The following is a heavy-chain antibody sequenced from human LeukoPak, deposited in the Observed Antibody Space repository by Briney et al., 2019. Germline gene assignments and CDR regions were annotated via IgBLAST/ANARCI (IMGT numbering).Heavy chain of an antibody. J-gene: IGHJ4*02. CDR1: GGSFSGYY. CDR3: AAHGSSWHDY. CDR2: INHSGST. V-gene: IGHV4-34*01. D-gene: IGHD1-26*01. Sequence: SETLSLTCAVYGGSFSGYYWSWIRQPPGKGLEWIGEINHSGSTNYNPSLKSRVTISVDTSKNQFSLKLSSVTAADTAVYYCAAHGSSWHDYWGQGTLVTVSS.